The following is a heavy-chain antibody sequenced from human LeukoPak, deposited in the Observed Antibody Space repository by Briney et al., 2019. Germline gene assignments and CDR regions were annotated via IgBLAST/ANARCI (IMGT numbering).Heavy chain of an antibody. CDR3: ARDPGPYYYYGMDV. CDR2: IYSGGST. CDR1: GFTVSINY. V-gene: IGHV3-66*02. Sequence: GGSLRLSRAASGFTVSINYMSWVRQAPGKGLECVSVIYSGGSTYYADSVKGRFTISRDNSKNTLYLQMNSLRAEDTAVYYCARDPGPYYYYGMDVWGQGTTVTVSS. J-gene: IGHJ6*02.